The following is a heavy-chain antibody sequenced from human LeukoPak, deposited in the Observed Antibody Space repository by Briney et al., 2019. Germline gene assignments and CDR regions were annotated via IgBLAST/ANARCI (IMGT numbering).Heavy chain of an antibody. V-gene: IGHV3-11*01. J-gene: IGHJ3*02. CDR2: ISSSGSTI. CDR1: GFTFSDYY. Sequence: PGGSLRLSCAASGFTFSDYYMSWIRQAPGKGLEWVSYISSSGSTIYYADSVNGRFTISRDNAKNSLYLQMNSLRAEDTAVYYCARVLRYYYDSSGYSPDAFDIWGQGTMVTVSS. CDR3: ARVLRYYYDSSGYSPDAFDI. D-gene: IGHD3-22*01.